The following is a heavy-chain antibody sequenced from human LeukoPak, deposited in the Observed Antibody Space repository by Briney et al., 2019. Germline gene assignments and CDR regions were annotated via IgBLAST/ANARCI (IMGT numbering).Heavy chain of an antibody. J-gene: IGHJ3*02. V-gene: IGHV4-34*01. Sequence: PSETLSLTCAVYGGSFSGYYWSWIRQLPGKGLEWIGEINHTGSTKYNPSLKSRVSISVDTSKNQFSLRLTSVTAADTVVYHCARVGYPTQRRVLSTVTIPTAGAFDIWGQGTLVTVSS. D-gene: IGHD4-17*01. CDR1: GGSFSGYY. CDR3: ARVGYPTQRRVLSTVTIPTAGAFDI. CDR2: INHTGST.